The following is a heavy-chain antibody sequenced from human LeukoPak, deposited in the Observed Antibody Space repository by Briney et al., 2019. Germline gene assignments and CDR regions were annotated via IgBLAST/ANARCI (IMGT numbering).Heavy chain of an antibody. CDR1: GGTLSSYA. Sequence: SVKGSCKASGGTLSSYAISWGRQAPGQRLEWIGGGIPIFCTANYAQKFQGRVTITADESTSTAYMELSSLRSEDTAVYYCARTRPGDIVVRTADYYYGMDVWGKGTTVTVSS. CDR3: ARTRPGDIVVRTADYYYGMDV. D-gene: IGHD2-2*01. J-gene: IGHJ6*04. V-gene: IGHV1-69*01. CDR2: GIPIFCTA.